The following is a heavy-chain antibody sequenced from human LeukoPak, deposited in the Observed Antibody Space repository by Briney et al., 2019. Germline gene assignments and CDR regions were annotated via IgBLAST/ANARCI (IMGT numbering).Heavy chain of an antibody. CDR2: IVVGSGNT. V-gene: IGHV1-58*01. D-gene: IGHD4-11*01. Sequence: GASVKVSCKASGFTFTSSAVQWVRQARGQRLEWIGWIVVGSGNTNHAQKFQERVTITRDMSTSTAYMELSSLRSEDTAVYYCAAATVTDYYYYYGMDVWGQGTTVTVSS. CDR1: GFTFTSSA. J-gene: IGHJ6*02. CDR3: AAATVTDYYYYYGMDV.